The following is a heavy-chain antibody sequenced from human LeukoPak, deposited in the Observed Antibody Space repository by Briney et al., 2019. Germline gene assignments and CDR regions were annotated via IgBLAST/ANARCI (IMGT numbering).Heavy chain of an antibody. V-gene: IGHV3-23*01. CDR1: GFTFSTYA. Sequence: GGSLRLSCAASGFTFSTYAMSWVRQAPGKGLGWVSAISASGDSTYYTDSVKGRFTISRDNSKDTLHLQMNSLRAEDTAVYYCAKIAGSSGYYPDYWGQGTLVTVSS. CDR2: ISASGDST. J-gene: IGHJ4*02. D-gene: IGHD3-22*01. CDR3: AKIAGSSGYYPDY.